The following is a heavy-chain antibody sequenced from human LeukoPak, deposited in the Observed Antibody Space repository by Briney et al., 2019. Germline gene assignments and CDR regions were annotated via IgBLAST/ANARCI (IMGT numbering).Heavy chain of an antibody. CDR2: ISYDGSNK. CDR1: GFTFSSYG. J-gene: IGHJ4*02. D-gene: IGHD4-23*01. CDR3: ARGHVTVVTPFDY. Sequence: GGSLRLSCAASGFTFSSYGMHWVRQAPGKGLEWVAVISYDGSNKYYADSVKGRFTISRDNSKNTLYLQMNSLRAEDTAVYYCARGHVTVVTPFDYWGQGTLVTVSS. V-gene: IGHV3-30*03.